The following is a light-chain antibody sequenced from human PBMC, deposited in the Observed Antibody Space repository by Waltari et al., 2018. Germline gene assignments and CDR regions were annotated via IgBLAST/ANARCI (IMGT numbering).Light chain of an antibody. Sequence: DIQMTQSPSSLSTSVGDRVTITCQASQDICNYLNWYQQKPGKAPTLLVYHASNLETGVSSRFRGSGSGTAFAFVISSLQPEDIATYYCQQSDSLPITFGQGTRLDIK. CDR2: HAS. J-gene: IGKJ5*01. CDR3: QQSDSLPIT. CDR1: QDICNY. V-gene: IGKV1-33*01.